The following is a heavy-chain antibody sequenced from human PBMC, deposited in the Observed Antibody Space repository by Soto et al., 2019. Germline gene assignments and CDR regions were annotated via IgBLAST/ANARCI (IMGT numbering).Heavy chain of an antibody. D-gene: IGHD6-19*01. CDR3: ARGIRAVAYNYFDP. CDR1: GYTFIAYF. CDR2: INPNSGDT. J-gene: IGHJ5*02. V-gene: IGHV1-2*02. Sequence: ASVKVSCKASGYTFIAYFLHWVRQAPGQGLEWMGWINPNSGDTNYAQKFQGRVTMTRDTSISTAYMELSRVTSDDTAVYYCARGIRAVAYNYFDPWGQGDLVTVSS.